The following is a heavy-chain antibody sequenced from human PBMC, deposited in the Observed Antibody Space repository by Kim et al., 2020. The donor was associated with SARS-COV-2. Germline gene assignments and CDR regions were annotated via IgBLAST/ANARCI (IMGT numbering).Heavy chain of an antibody. CDR2: MSYDGSNK. J-gene: IGHJ4*02. CDR1: GFGFSTYG. V-gene: IGHV3-30*18. D-gene: IGHD5-18*01. CDR3: AKDSSRFTSGSQYFFDY. Sequence: GGSLRLSCAASGFGFSTYGMHWVRQAPGKGLQWVAVMSYDGSNKYYVDSVKGRFTISRDNSRNTLYLQMNSLRPEDTAVYFCAKDSSRFTSGSQYFFDYWGRGTLVIVPS.